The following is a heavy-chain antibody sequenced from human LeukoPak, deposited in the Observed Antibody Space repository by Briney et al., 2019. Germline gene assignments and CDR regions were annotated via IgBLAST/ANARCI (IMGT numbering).Heavy chain of an antibody. CDR2: ISSSSSYI. CDR1: GFTFSSYS. J-gene: IGHJ4*02. D-gene: IGHD6-13*01. V-gene: IGHV3-21*04. CDR3: AKDRLGAYSSSWYYFDY. Sequence: PGGSLRLSCAASGFTFSSYSMNWVRQAPGKGLEWVSSISSSSSYIYYADSVKGRFTISRDNSRNTLYLQMNSLRAEDTAVYYCAKDRLGAYSSSWYYFDYWGQGTLVTVSS.